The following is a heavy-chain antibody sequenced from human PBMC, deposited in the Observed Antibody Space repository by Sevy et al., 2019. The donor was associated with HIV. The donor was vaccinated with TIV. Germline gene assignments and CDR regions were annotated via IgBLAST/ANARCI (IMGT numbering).Heavy chain of an antibody. CDR3: ARAVLEISTWRSDY. CDR2: ISSTSAYI. J-gene: IGHJ4*02. Sequence: GGSLRLSCAASGFTFSSYRMTWVRQAPGKGLEWVSCISSTSAYINYADSVKGRFTISRDNAENFLYLQMDNLRAEDTAGYYCARAVLEISTWRSDYWGQGTLVTVSS. D-gene: IGHD1-1*01. V-gene: IGHV3-21*01. CDR1: GFTFSSYR.